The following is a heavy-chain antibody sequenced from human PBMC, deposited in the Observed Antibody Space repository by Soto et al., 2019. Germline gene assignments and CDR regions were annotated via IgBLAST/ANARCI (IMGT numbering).Heavy chain of an antibody. D-gene: IGHD3-16*01. Sequence: SETLSLTCTFSGGSLSSGDYYWNWIRQPPRKGLERIGNIYYSGNTDCNPSLKSRVTISVDTSKNQFSLNLSSVTAADSAVYYCAGQPTAGSFYDLGSYYYYYGMDVWGQGTTVTVSS. CDR3: AGQPTAGSFYDLGSYYYYYGMDV. J-gene: IGHJ6*02. CDR1: GGSLSSGDYY. CDR2: IYYSGNT. V-gene: IGHV4-30-4*01.